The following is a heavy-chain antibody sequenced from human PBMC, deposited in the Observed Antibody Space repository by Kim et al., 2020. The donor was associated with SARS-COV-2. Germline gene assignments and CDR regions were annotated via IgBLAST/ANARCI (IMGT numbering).Heavy chain of an antibody. Sequence: SETLSLTCTVSGGSISSSSYYWGWIRQPPGKGLEWIGSIYYSGSTYYNPSLKSRVTISVDTSKNQFSLKLSSVTAADTAVYYCARLRGYSVYAVYWGQGT. D-gene: IGHD5-12*01. J-gene: IGHJ4*02. CDR3: ARLRGYSVYAVY. CDR1: GGSISSSSYY. CDR2: IYYSGST. V-gene: IGHV4-39*07.